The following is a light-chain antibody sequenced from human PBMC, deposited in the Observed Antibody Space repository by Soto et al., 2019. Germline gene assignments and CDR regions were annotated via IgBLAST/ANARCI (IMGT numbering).Light chain of an antibody. V-gene: IGLV2-23*02. Sequence: QSALTQPASVSGSPGQSITITCTGTSSDVGSYNLVSWYQQHPGKAPKLMIYEVSKRPSGVSNRFSGSKSGNTASLTISGLQAEDEPDYYCCSYAINSTFVFGGGTKLTVL. CDR2: EVS. CDR3: CSYAINSTFV. J-gene: IGLJ2*01. CDR1: SSDVGSYNL.